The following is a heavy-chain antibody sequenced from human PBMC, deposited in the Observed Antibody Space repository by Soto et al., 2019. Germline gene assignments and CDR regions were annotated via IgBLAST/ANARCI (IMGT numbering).Heavy chain of an antibody. CDR2: ISYDGTKR. Sequence: QVQLVESGGGVVQPGKSLTLSCVVSGFTFSTYGMHWVRQAPGKGLEWVALISYDGTKRYYAASVKGRVTISRDNSKNTMYLEMNSLRADDTAVYYCAKAPRAVAGSYLHYWGQGTLVIASS. CDR1: GFTFSTYG. CDR3: AKAPRAVAGSYLHY. D-gene: IGHD6-19*01. V-gene: IGHV3-30*18. J-gene: IGHJ4*02.